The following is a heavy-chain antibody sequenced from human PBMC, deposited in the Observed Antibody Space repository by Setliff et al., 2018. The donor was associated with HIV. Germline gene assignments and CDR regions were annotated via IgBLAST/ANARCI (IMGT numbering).Heavy chain of an antibody. Sequence: SETLSLTCTVSGGSISGYFWNWIRQPPGKGLEWIGYIYHSGNTNYNPSLESRVSISVDTSKNQFTLKLSSVTAADTAVYYCARGDTRNYYGGDYFDYWGQGTLVTVSS. CDR3: ARGDTRNYYGGDYFDY. CDR1: GGSISGYF. D-gene: IGHD1-26*01. CDR2: IYHSGNT. V-gene: IGHV4-59*01. J-gene: IGHJ4*02.